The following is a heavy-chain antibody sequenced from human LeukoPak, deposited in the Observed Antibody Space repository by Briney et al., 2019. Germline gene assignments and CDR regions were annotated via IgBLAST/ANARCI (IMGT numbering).Heavy chain of an antibody. CDR2: IYAGGDT. CDR1: GFFVEYNY. Sequence: PGGSLRLSCAASGFFVEYNYMNWVRQAPGKGLEWVSVIYAGGDTYYADSVKGRFTISRDNSKNTLYLQMNSLRADDTAVYYCARIYPRLAAAGNWGQGTLVTVSS. D-gene: IGHD6-13*01. V-gene: IGHV3-53*01. J-gene: IGHJ4*02. CDR3: ARIYPRLAAAGN.